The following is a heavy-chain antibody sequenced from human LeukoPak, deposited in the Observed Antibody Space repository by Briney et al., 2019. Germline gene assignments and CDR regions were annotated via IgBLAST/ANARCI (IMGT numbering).Heavy chain of an antibody. V-gene: IGHV3-43*02. CDR3: VRDTGSGWDFDY. D-gene: IGHD6-19*01. J-gene: IGHJ4*02. CDR1: GSTFNAYA. CDR2: VKGDGVTT. Sequence: GGSLRLSCAASGSTFNAYAIHWVRQAPGKGLEWVSLVKGDGVTTDYANSVKGRFTVSRDNSKNSLYLQMSNLRTEDTALYYCVRDTGSGWDFDYWGQGTLVTVSS.